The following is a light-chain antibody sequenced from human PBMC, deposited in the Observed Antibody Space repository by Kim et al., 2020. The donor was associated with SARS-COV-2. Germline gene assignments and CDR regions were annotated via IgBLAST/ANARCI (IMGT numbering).Light chain of an antibody. CDR3: SSYTSSSTRL. J-gene: IGLJ3*02. CDR1: ARDVGGSHF. CDR2: DYI. V-gene: IGLV2-14*03. Sequence: GQSITISCAGTARDVGGSHFVSWYQQHPGRAPKLIIYDYITRPSGVSNRFSGSRSGNTASLTISGLQTDDEAYYYCSSYTSSSTRLFGGGTQLTVL.